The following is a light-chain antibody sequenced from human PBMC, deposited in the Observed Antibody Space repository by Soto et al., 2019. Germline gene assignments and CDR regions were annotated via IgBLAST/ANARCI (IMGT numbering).Light chain of an antibody. CDR1: ERVASNY. CDR3: QQYGGSPWT. J-gene: IGKJ1*01. V-gene: IGKV3-20*01. CDR2: GAS. Sequence: VLTKSPSTLSLSXGQRAPLFXXXSERVASNYLAWYQQKPGQAPRLLIYGASSRATSIPDRFSGSGSGTDFTLTISRLEPEDFAVFYCQQYGGSPWTFGQGTKVDIK.